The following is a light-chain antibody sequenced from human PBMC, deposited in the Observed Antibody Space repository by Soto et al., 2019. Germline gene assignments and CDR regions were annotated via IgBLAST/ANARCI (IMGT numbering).Light chain of an antibody. CDR1: SSDVGGYNY. CDR3: SSTYV. V-gene: IGLV2-14*01. J-gene: IGLJ1*01. CDR2: HVS. Sequence: QSALTQPASVSGSPGQSITISCTGTSSDVGGYNYVSWYQQHPAKVPKLMIYHVSNRPSGVSDRFSGSKSGNTASLTISGLQAEDEGDYTTSSTYVFGTGTKVTVL.